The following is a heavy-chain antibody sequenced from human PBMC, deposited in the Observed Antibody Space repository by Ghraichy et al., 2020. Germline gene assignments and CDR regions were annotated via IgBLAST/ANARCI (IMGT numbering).Heavy chain of an antibody. CDR2: IYYSGST. Sequence: SETLSLTCTVSGGSVSSGSYYWSWIRQPPGKGLEWIGYIYYSGSTNYNPSLKSRVTISVDTSKNQFSLKLSSVTAADTAVYYCARDKDGYSSGWYSGGGYYYYGMDVWGQGTTVTVSS. D-gene: IGHD6-19*01. CDR1: GGSVSSGSYY. CDR3: ARDKDGYSSGWYSGGGYYYYGMDV. V-gene: IGHV4-61*01. J-gene: IGHJ6*02.